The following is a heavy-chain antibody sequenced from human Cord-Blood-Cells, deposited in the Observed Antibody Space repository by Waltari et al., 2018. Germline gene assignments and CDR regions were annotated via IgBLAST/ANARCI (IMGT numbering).Heavy chain of an antibody. D-gene: IGHD4-17*01. CDR1: GGSISSSSYY. J-gene: IGHJ6*02. CDR3: ARAYGDYYYYYYGMDV. CDR2: IYYSGST. V-gene: IGHV4-39*01. Sequence: QLQLQESGPGLVKPSETLSLTCTVSGGSISSSSYYWGWIRQPPGKGLEWIGGIYYSGSTYYTPSLKSRVTISVDTSKNQFSLKLSSVTAADTAVYYCARAYGDYYYYYYGMDVWGQGTTVTVSS.